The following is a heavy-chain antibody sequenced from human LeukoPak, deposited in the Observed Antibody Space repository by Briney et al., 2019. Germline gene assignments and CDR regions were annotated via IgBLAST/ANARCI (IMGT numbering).Heavy chain of an antibody. J-gene: IGHJ6*02. CDR1: GGTFSSYA. D-gene: IGHD3-22*01. CDR3: AKDRGITMIVVVHRDYGMDV. Sequence: SVKVSCKASGGTFSSYAISWVRQAPGQGLEWMGGIIPIFGTANYAQKFQGRVTITADESTSTAYMELSSLRSEDTAVYYCAKDRGITMIVVVHRDYGMDVWGQGTTVTVSS. V-gene: IGHV1-69*13. CDR2: IIPIFGTA.